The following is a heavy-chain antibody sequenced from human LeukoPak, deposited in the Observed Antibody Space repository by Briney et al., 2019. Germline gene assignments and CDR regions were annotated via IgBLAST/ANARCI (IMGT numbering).Heavy chain of an antibody. D-gene: IGHD3-3*01. Sequence: SETLSLTCAVYGGSFSGYYWSWIRQPPGKGLEWIGEINHSGSTNYNPSLKSRVTISVDTSKNQFSLKLSSVTTADTAVYYCARESGPPAFDIWGQGTMVTVSS. V-gene: IGHV4-34*01. CDR1: GGSFSGYY. CDR2: INHSGST. CDR3: ARESGPPAFDI. J-gene: IGHJ3*02.